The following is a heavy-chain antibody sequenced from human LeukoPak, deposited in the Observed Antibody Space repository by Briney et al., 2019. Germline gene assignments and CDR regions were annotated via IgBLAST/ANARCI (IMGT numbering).Heavy chain of an antibody. CDR1: GYTFTSYY. D-gene: IGHD3-10*01. V-gene: IGHV1-46*01. CDR2: INPSGGST. Sequence: ASVKASCKASGYTFTSYYMHWVRQAPGQGLEWMGIINPSGGSTNYAQKLQGRVTMTTDTSTSTAYMELRSLRSDDTAVYYCAREGRYYGSGSYYELADYWGQGTVVTASS. CDR3: AREGRYYGSGSYYELADY. J-gene: IGHJ4*02.